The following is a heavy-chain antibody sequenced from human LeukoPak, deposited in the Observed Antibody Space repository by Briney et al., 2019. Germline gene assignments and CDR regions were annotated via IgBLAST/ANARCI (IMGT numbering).Heavy chain of an antibody. Sequence: SETLSLTCAVYGGSFSGYYWSWIRQPPGKGLEWIGEINHSGSTNYNPSLKSRVTISVDTSKNQFSLKLSSVTAADTAVYYCARGLRFDPWGQGTLITVSS. CDR2: INHSGST. CDR3: ARGLRFDP. V-gene: IGHV4-34*01. CDR1: GGSFSGYY. J-gene: IGHJ5*02.